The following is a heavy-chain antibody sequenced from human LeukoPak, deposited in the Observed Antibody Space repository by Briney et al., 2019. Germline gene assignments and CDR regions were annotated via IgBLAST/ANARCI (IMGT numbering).Heavy chain of an antibody. CDR1: GGSISGYY. CDR3: ARRRVWFGELLEDY. Sequence: SETLSLTCAVYGGSISGYYWSWIRQPPGKGLEWIGEINHSGSTNYNPSLKSRVTISVDTSKNQFSLKLSSVTAADTAVYYCARRRVWFGELLEDYWGQGTLVTVSS. J-gene: IGHJ4*02. V-gene: IGHV4-34*01. CDR2: INHSGST. D-gene: IGHD3-10*01.